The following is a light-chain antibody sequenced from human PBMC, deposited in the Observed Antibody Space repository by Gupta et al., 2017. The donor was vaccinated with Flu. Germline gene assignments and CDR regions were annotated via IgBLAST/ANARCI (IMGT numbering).Light chain of an antibody. CDR3: AAWEDSRNGHYV. J-gene: IGLJ1*01. CDR2: GNS. CDR1: SSNIGSNP. Sequence: QSVLAQPPSASETPGPRVTISCAGSSSNIGSNPVNWYQRVPGTAPNLLIYGNSKRPSGGPARFSGSKSGTSASLAISGLQSEEEADYYCAAWEDSRNGHYVFGTGTKVTVL. V-gene: IGLV1-44*01.